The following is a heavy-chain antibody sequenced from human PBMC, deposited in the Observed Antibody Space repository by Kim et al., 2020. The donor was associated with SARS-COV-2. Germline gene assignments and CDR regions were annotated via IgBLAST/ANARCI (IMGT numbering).Heavy chain of an antibody. CDR1: GGSFSGYY. J-gene: IGHJ6*02. CDR2: INHSGST. CDR3: ARVRRQQLVVLQAPTFYYYYGMDV. Sequence: SETLSLTCAVYGGSFSGYYWSWIRQPPGKGLEWIGEINHSGSTNYNPSLKSRVTISVDTSKNQFSLKLSSVTAADTAVYYCARVRRQQLVVLQAPTFYYYYGMDVWGQGTTVTVSS. D-gene: IGHD6-13*01. V-gene: IGHV4-34*01.